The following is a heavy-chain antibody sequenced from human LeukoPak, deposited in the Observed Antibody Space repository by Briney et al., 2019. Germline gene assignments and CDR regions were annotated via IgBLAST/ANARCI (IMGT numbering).Heavy chain of an antibody. J-gene: IGHJ4*02. CDR3: ARAENVIYYFDY. V-gene: IGHV1-18*01. CDR1: GYTFTSYG. Sequence: ASVEVSCKASGYTFTSYGISWVRQAPGQGLEWMGWISAYNGNTNYAQKLQGRVTMTTDTSTSTAYMELRSLRSDDTAVYYCARAENVIYYFDYWGQGTLVTVSS. CDR2: ISAYNGNT.